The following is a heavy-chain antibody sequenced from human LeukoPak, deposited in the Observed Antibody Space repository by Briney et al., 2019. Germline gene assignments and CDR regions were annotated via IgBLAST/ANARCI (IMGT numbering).Heavy chain of an antibody. CDR1: GFTFSSYG. V-gene: IGHV3-23*01. D-gene: IGHD2-2*01. CDR3: VKHSAPVLAAARFDY. J-gene: IGHJ4*02. CDR2: ISGSGGST. Sequence: GGSLRLSCAASGFTFSSYGMSWVRQAPGKGLEWVSAISGSGGSTYYADSVKGRFTISRDNSKNTLYLQMNSLRAEDTALYYCVKHSAPVLAAARFDYWGQGNLVTVSS.